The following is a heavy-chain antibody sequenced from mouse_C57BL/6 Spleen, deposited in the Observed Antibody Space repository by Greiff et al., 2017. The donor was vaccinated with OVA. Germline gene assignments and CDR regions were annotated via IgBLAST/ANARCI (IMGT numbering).Heavy chain of an antibody. D-gene: IGHD3-3*01. CDR1: GYTFTSYW. CDR3: ARMGKGLYAMDY. Sequence: QGQLQQPRDDMVKPGASVKMSCKASGYTFTSYWITWVKQRPGQGLEWIGDIYPGSGSTNYNEKFKSKATLTVDTSSSTAYMQLSSLTSEDSAVYYCARMGKGLYAMDYWGQGTSVTVSS. V-gene: IGHV1-55*01. CDR2: IYPGSGST. J-gene: IGHJ4*01.